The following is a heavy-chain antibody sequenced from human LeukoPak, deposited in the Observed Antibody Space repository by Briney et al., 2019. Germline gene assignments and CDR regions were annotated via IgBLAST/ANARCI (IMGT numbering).Heavy chain of an antibody. J-gene: IGHJ6*03. Sequence: SETLSLTCAVYGGSFSGHHWSWIRQPPGKGLEWIGEINHSGSTNYNPSLKSRVTISVDTSKNQFSLRLSSVTAADTAVYYCARDGTTYYYGSGSYFFGPYYYYYMDVWGKGTTVTISS. D-gene: IGHD3-10*01. CDR3: ARDGTTYYYGSGSYFFGPYYYYYMDV. V-gene: IGHV4-34*01. CDR1: GGSFSGHH. CDR2: INHSGST.